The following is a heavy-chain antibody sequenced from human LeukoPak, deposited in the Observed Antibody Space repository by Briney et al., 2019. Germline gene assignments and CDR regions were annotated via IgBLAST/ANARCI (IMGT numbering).Heavy chain of an antibody. CDR1: GFTFSSNW. CDR3: TRDQTLSGSGPHFGD. Sequence: PGGSLRLSCAASGFTFSSNWLHWVRQTPGKGLLWVSRINMDGTTTTYADSVKGRFTISRDNAKNTLYLQVNSLTVEDTAVYYCTRDQTLSGSGPHFGDWGQGTLVTVSS. J-gene: IGHJ4*02. CDR2: INMDGTTT. D-gene: IGHD6-19*01. V-gene: IGHV3-74*01.